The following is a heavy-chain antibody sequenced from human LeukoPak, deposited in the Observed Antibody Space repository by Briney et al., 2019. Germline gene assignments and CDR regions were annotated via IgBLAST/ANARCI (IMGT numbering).Heavy chain of an antibody. CDR2: IHNSGRT. CDR3: ARRGSMGGSFVGAFDI. Sequence: SETLSLTCSVSGGSVSSYYWSWIRQSPGEGLEWIGYIHNSGRTNYNPSLKSRVTGFVDTSKNQFSLKLSSVTAADTTVYYCARRGSMGGSFVGAFDIWGQGTMVTVSS. J-gene: IGHJ3*02. CDR1: GGSVSSYY. V-gene: IGHV4-4*08. D-gene: IGHD1-26*01.